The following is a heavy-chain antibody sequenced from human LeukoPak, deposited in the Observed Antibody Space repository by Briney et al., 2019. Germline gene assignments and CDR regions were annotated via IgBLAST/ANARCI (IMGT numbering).Heavy chain of an antibody. D-gene: IGHD2-2*01. V-gene: IGHV3-21*01. Sequence: GGSLRLSCAASGFSFRSDSMNWVREAPGKGLEWVSSISSSSSYIYYADSVKGRFTISRDNAKNSLYLQMNSLRAEDTAVYYCAREVPVVVPAAPDYWGQGTLVTVSS. CDR2: ISSSSSYI. CDR1: GFSFRSDS. CDR3: AREVPVVVPAAPDY. J-gene: IGHJ4*02.